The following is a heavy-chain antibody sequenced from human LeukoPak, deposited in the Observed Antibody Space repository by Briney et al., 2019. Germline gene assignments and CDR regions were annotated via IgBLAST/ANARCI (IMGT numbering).Heavy chain of an antibody. V-gene: IGHV3-23*01. CDR1: GFTFSSYA. D-gene: IGHD5-18*01. CDR3: ANGGLWLPTRSD. CDR2: ISGSGGST. Sequence: GGSLRLSCAASGFTFSSYAMSWVRQAPGKGLEWVSCISGSGGSTYHADSVKGRFTISRDNSKNTLYLQMNSLRVEDTAVYYCANGGLWLPTRSDWGQGTLVTVSS. J-gene: IGHJ4*02.